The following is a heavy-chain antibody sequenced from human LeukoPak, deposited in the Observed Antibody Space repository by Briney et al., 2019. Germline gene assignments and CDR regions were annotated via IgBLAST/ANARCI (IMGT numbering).Heavy chain of an antibody. J-gene: IGHJ4*02. Sequence: ASVKVSCKASGYTFTSYYMHWVRQAPGQGLEWMGRIIPIFGTANYAQKFQGRVTITTDESTSTAYMELSSLRSEDTAVYYCARDYDILTGYCITWGQGTLVTVSS. V-gene: IGHV1-69*05. CDR1: GYTFTSYY. D-gene: IGHD3-9*01. CDR3: ARDYDILTGYCIT. CDR2: IIPIFGTA.